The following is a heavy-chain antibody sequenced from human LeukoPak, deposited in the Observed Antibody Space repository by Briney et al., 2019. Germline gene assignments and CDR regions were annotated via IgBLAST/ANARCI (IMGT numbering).Heavy chain of an antibody. CDR3: AADIPWFEYPNFDY. V-gene: IGHV1-58*01. Sequence: SVKVSCKASGFTFTSSAVQWVRQARGQRLEWIGWIVVGSGNTNYAQKFQERVTITRDMSTSTAYMELSSLRSEDTAVYYCAADIPWFEYPNFDYWGQRTLVTVSS. CDR2: IVVGSGNT. CDR1: GFTFTSSA. J-gene: IGHJ4*02. D-gene: IGHD2-2*01.